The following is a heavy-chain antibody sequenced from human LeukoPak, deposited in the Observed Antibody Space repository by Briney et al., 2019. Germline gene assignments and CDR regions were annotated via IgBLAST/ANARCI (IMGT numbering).Heavy chain of an antibody. CDR2: INHSGST. D-gene: IGHD3-9*01. CDR3: ARVPLRYFDWSRMDV. CDR1: GGSFSGYY. Sequence: SETLSLTCAVYGGSFSGYYWSWIRQPPGKGQEWIGEINHSGSTNYNPSLKSRVTISVDTSKNQFSLKLSSVTAADTAVYYCARVPLRYFDWSRMDVWGQGTTVTVSS. V-gene: IGHV4-34*01. J-gene: IGHJ6*02.